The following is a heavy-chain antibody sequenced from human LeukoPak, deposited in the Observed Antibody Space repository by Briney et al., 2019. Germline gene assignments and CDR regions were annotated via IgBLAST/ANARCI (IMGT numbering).Heavy chain of an antibody. CDR3: AKDGFRLGSAF. CDR1: GFTFDDYA. V-gene: IGHV3-23*01. D-gene: IGHD3-16*01. CDR2: ISGSGGST. J-gene: IGHJ4*02. Sequence: GGSLRLSCAASGFTFDDYAMHWVRQAPGKGLEWVSLISGSGGSTYYADSVKGRFTISRDNSKNTLYLQMNSLRAEDTAVYYCAKDGFRLGSAFWGQGTLVTVSS.